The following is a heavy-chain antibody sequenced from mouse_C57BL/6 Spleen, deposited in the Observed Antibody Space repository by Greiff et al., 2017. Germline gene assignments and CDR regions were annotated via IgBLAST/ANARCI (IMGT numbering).Heavy chain of an antibody. Sequence: LQLQQPGAELVRPGSSVKLSCKASGYTFTSYWMDLVKQRPGQGLEWIGNIYPSDSETHYNPKFKDKATLTVDKSSSTAYMQLSSLTSEDSAVYYCARTIYYSNFFDYWGQGTTLTVSS. V-gene: IGHV1-61*01. J-gene: IGHJ2*01. CDR3: ARTIYYSNFFDY. D-gene: IGHD2-5*01. CDR1: GYTFTSYW. CDR2: IYPSDSET.